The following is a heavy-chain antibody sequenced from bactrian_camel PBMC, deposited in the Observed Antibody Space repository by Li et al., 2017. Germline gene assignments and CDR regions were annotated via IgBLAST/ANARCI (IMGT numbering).Heavy chain of an antibody. CDR2: ISSGRST. Sequence: VQLVESGGGSVQAGGSLRLSCAASGFAYSSTYCMGWFRQAPGKEREGIATISSGRSTDYADSVKGRFTMSMEHAESTVYLQMNSLKSKDTALYYCVTYAAVGYGLGADYGYWGQGTQVTVS. J-gene: IGHJ4*01. V-gene: IGHV3S55*01. CDR1: GFAYSSTYC. CDR3: VTYAAVGYGLGADYGY. D-gene: IGHD5*01.